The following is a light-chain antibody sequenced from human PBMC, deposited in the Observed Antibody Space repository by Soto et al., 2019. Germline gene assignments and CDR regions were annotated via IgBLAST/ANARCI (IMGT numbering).Light chain of an antibody. Sequence: DIQMTQSPSSLSASVGDRVTITCWASQTISSYLNWFQQKSGKAPRLLIYGASNLQSGVPSRFSGSGSGTEFTLTISSLQPDDFATYYCQHYNSYSEAFGQGTKVDIK. CDR3: QHYNSYSEA. CDR1: QTISSY. J-gene: IGKJ1*01. CDR2: GAS. V-gene: IGKV1-5*01.